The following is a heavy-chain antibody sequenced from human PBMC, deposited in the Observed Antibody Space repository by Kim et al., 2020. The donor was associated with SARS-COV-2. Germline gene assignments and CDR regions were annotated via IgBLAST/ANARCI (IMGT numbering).Heavy chain of an antibody. Sequence: GSLRLSCAVSGFTFSNYWMSWVRQAPGKGLEWVGQISKDGSEKYYAESLKGRVTISRDNAENSLFLKMNGLRAEDTAVYYCARDVSGGFFDYWGQGTLVTVSS. CDR1: GFTFSNYW. D-gene: IGHD1-26*01. CDR3: ARDVSGGFFDY. V-gene: IGHV3-7*03. J-gene: IGHJ4*02. CDR2: ISKDGSEK.